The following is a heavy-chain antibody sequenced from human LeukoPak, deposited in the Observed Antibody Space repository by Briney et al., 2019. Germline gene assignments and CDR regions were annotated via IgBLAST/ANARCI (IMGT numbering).Heavy chain of an antibody. CDR3: ARHAHGDRTGRSYYYYGMDV. CDR2: FYYSGST. D-gene: IGHD4-17*01. V-gene: IGHV4-39*01. J-gene: IGHJ6*02. CDR1: GGSISSSSYY. Sequence: SETLSLTCTVSGGSISSSSYYWGWIRQPPGKGLEWIGSFYYSGSTYYNPSLKSRVTISVDTSKNQFSLKLSSVTAADTAVYYCARHAHGDRTGRSYYYYGMDVWGEGTTVTVS.